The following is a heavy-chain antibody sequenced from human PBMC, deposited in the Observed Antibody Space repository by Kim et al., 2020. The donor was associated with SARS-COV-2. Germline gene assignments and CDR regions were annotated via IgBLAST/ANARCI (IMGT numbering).Heavy chain of an antibody. CDR3: ARQTFYYGLDL. CDR2: IFPGDSDT. Sequence: GESLKISCKISGYDFSNNWVAWVRQMSGKGLEWMGIIFPGDSDTRYGPSFRGHVTISADKSTRTAYLQWSTLKASDTAMYYCARQTFYYGLDLWGQETAVTVSS. D-gene: IGHD3-3*01. CDR1: GYDFSNNW. J-gene: IGHJ6*02. V-gene: IGHV5-51*01.